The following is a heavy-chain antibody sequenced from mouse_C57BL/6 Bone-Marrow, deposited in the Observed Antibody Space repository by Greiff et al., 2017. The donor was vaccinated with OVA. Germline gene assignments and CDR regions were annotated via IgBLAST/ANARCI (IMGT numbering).Heavy chain of an antibody. Sequence: QVTLKVSGPGILQPSQTLSLTCSFSVFSLSTFGMGVSWIRQPSGKGLEWLAHIYWDEDKHYKPSLKSRPIISKDTSNNQVFLKITTVYTADTATYYAARRAYYTSGAMDYWGQGTSVTVSS. CDR3: ARRAYYTSGAMDY. J-gene: IGHJ4*01. CDR1: VFSLSTFGMG. D-gene: IGHD2-12*01. V-gene: IGHV8-9*01. CDR2: IYWDEDK.